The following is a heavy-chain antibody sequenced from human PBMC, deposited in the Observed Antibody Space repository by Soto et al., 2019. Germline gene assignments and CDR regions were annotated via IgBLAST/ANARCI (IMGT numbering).Heavy chain of an antibody. CDR2: IYYSGST. V-gene: IGHV4-4*02. Sequence: SETLSLTCAVSGGSISSGDWCWSWVRQSPGKGLEWIGEIYYSGSTTYNPSLKSRVTISLDTSKNQFSLKLNSVTAADTAVYYCARGLGSSWFLGRPFDYWGQGTLVTVSS. J-gene: IGHJ4*02. D-gene: IGHD6-13*01. CDR3: ARGLGSSWFLGRPFDY. CDR1: GGSISSGDW.